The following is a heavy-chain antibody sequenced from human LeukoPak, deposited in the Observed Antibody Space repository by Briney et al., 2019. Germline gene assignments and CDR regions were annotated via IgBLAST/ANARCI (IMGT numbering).Heavy chain of an antibody. CDR3: TTDDFYDSN. CDR1: GFTFSYAW. CDR2: IKSKPDGGTT. V-gene: IGHV3-15*01. D-gene: IGHD3-10*01. J-gene: IGHJ4*02. Sequence: PGGSLRLSCAASGFTFSYAWMTWFRQAPGKGLEWVGRIKSKPDGGTTDYAAPVKGGFTISRDDSKNTLYLQMNSLKTEDTAVYYCTTDDFYDSNWGQGTLVTVSS.